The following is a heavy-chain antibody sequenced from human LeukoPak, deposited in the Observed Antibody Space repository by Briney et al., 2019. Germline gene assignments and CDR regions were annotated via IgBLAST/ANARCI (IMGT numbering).Heavy chain of an antibody. CDR1: SYSISSGYY. CDR2: IYHSGST. Sequence: SETLSLTRTVSSYSISSGYYWGWIRQPPGKGLEWIGSIYHSGSTYYNPSLKSRVTISVDTSKNQFSLRLSSVTAADTAVYYCARVPHGETIFGVVLYWFDPWGQGTLVTVSS. J-gene: IGHJ5*02. D-gene: IGHD3-3*01. V-gene: IGHV4-38-2*02. CDR3: ARVPHGETIFGVVLYWFDP.